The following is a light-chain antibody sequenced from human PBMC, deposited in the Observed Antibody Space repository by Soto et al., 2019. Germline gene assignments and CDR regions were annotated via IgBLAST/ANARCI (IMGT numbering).Light chain of an antibody. CDR2: EVS. J-gene: IGLJ3*02. Sequence: QSVLTQPASVSGSPGQSITISCAGTSSDVGAYNYVSWFQHHPGKAPKLRIYEVSNRPSGVSNRFSGSKSGNTASLTISGLQAEDEADYYCSSYTTRSPRVFGGGTKLTVL. V-gene: IGLV2-14*01. CDR3: SSYTTRSPRV. CDR1: SSDVGAYNY.